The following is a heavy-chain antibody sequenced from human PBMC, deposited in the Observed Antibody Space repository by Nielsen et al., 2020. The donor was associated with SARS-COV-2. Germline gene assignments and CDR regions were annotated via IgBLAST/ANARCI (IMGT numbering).Heavy chain of an antibody. D-gene: IGHD1-26*01. CDR1: GFTFSSYS. J-gene: IGHJ3*02. CDR2: ISSSSSYI. Sequence: GESLKISCAASGFTFSSYSMNWVRQAPGKGLEWVSSISSSSSYIYYADSVKGRFTISRDNAKNSLYLQMNSLRAEDTAVYYCASGIYGSYAFDIWGQGTMVTVSS. CDR3: ASGIYGSYAFDI. V-gene: IGHV3-21*04.